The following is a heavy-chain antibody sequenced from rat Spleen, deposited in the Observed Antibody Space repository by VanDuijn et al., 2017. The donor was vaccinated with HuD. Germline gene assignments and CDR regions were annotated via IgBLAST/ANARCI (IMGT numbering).Heavy chain of an antibody. Sequence: QVQLKESGPGLVQPSQTLSLTCTVSGFSLNNYGLIWVRQPPGKGLEWMGVIWGNGNANYNSPLKSRLSISRDTSKSQVYLKMKSLQTDDIGIYFCTRSYGGYSQHWFPYWGQGTLVTVPS. V-gene: IGHV2-13*01. CDR2: IWGNGNA. CDR3: TRSYGGYSQHWFPY. CDR1: GFSLNNYG. J-gene: IGHJ3*01. D-gene: IGHD1-11*01.